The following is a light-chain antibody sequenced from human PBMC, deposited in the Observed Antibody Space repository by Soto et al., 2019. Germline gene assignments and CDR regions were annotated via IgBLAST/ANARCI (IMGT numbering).Light chain of an antibody. Sequence: DIQMTQSPSSLSASVGDRVTITCRASQTLGIYLNWYQQKPGKAPNLLIYGASSLQSGVPSKFSGSGSGTDSTLTISSLQAEDIATYYCQESYSALFTFGPGTKVDIK. J-gene: IGKJ3*01. V-gene: IGKV1-39*01. CDR3: QESYSALFT. CDR2: GAS. CDR1: QTLGIY.